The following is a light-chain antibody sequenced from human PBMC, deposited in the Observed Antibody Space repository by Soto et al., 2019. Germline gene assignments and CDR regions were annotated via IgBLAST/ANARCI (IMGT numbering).Light chain of an antibody. CDR1: SSDVGGYNF. Sequence: QSALTQPPSASGSPGQSVIISCSGTSSDVGGYNFVSWYQHHPGKAPKLMIYDVIKRPSGVPDRFSGSKSGNTSSLTVSGLQAEDEADYYCSSYAGSNTWVFGGGTKVTVL. J-gene: IGLJ3*02. CDR3: SSYAGSNTWV. CDR2: DVI. V-gene: IGLV2-8*01.